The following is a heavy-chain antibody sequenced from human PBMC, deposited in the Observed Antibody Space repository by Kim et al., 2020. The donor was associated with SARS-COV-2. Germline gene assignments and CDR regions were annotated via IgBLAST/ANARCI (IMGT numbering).Heavy chain of an antibody. Sequence: ASVKVSCKASGYTFTGYYMHWVRQAPGQGLEWMGRINPNSGGTNYAQKFQGRVTMTRDTSISTAYMELSRLRSDDTAVYYCARAYPDTPYYDFWSGYFRYYGMDVWGQGTTVTVSS. CDR2: INPNSGGT. J-gene: IGHJ6*02. CDR1: GYTFTGYY. V-gene: IGHV1-2*06. D-gene: IGHD3-3*01. CDR3: ARAYPDTPYYDFWSGYFRYYGMDV.